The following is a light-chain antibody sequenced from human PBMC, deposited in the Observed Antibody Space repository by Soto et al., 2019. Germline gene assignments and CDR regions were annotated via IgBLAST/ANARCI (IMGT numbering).Light chain of an antibody. Sequence: DIHLTQSPSSLSASVGDRVTLTCRASQSVSSSLSWYQQKPGKAPKLLIFDASTLQSGVPSRFSGSGSSRYLTLTISSLQPEDFPTYYCQQSYGTPRTLAPGTKVDI. V-gene: IGKV1-39*01. J-gene: IGKJ3*01. CDR2: DAS. CDR3: QQSYGTPRT. CDR1: QSVSSS.